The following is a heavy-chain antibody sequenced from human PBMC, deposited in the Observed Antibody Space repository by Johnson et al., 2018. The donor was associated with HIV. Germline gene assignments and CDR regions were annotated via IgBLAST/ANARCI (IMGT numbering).Heavy chain of an antibody. CDR3: ASFRGVIRSDAFDL. J-gene: IGHJ3*01. Sequence: QVQLVESGGGLVQPGRSLRLSCAASGFTFSSYAMHWVRQAPGKGLEWVAVIWYDGSNEHYADSVKGRFTVSRDNSKNTLYLQMGSLRAEDTAVYYCASFRGVIRSDAFDLWGQGTMVTVSS. D-gene: IGHD3-10*01. CDR2: IWYDGSNE. V-gene: IGHV3-33*08. CDR1: GFTFSSYA.